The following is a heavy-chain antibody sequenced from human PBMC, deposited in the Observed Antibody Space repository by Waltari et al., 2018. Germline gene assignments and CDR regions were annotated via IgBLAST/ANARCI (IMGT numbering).Heavy chain of an antibody. D-gene: IGHD1-1*01. CDR3: ARGRGNWNHPFDY. J-gene: IGHJ4*02. CDR2: ISSNGGST. Sequence: EVQLVESGEGLVQPGGSLRLSCAASGFTFSSYAMHWVRQAPGKGLEYVSAISSNGGSTYYADSVKGRFTISRDNSKNTLYLQMGSLRAEDMAVYYCARGRGNWNHPFDYWGQGTLVTVSS. CDR1: GFTFSSYA. V-gene: IGHV3-64*02.